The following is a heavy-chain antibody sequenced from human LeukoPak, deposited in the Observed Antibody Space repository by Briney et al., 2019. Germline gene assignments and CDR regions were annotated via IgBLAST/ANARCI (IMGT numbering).Heavy chain of an antibody. J-gene: IGHJ4*02. V-gene: IGHV3-21*01. CDR2: ISSGSRYM. Sequence: GGSLRLSCAASGFTFSTYSMNWVRQAPGKGLEWVSSISSGSRYMYYADSVKGRFTISRDNAKNSLYLLMNSLRAEDTAVYYCATDVRDEYSSGWYPIGYWGQGTLVTVSS. CDR1: GFTFSTYS. D-gene: IGHD6-19*01. CDR3: ATDVRDEYSSGWYPIGY.